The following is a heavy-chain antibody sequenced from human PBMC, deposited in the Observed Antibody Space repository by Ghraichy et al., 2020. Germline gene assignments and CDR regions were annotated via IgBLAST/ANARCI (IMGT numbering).Heavy chain of an antibody. V-gene: IGHV4-30-4*01. D-gene: IGHD4-17*01. J-gene: IGHJ4*02. CDR3: ARGGPPPNYGEVDY. Sequence: SETLSLTCTVSGGSISSGDYYWSWIRQPPGKGLEWIGYIYYSGSTYYNPSLKSRVTISVDTSKNQFSLKLSSVTAADTAVYYCARGGPPPNYGEVDYWGQGTLVTVSS. CDR1: GGSISSGDYY. CDR2: IYYSGST.